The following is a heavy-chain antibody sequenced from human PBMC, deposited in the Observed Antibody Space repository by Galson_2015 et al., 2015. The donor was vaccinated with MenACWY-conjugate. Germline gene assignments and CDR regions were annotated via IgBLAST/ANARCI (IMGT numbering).Heavy chain of an antibody. V-gene: IGHV2-5*02. D-gene: IGHD5-18*01. J-gene: IGHJ5*02. CDR2: IYWDDDK. CDR1: GFSLSSSGVG. Sequence: PALVKPTQTLTLTCTFSGFSLSSSGVGVGWIRQPPGKALEWLALIYWDDDKRYSPSLKTRLTITRGTSKNQVVLTMTNMDPVDTATYYCAHSGGDTTMVHWWFDPWGRGTLVTVSS. CDR3: AHSGGDTTMVHWWFDP.